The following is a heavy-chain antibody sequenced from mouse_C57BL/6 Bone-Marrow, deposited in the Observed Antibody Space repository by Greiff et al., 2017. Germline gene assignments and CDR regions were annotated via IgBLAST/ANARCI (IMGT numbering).Heavy chain of an antibody. V-gene: IGHV1-80*01. CDR1: GYAFSSYW. Sequence: VQLQESGAELVKPGASVKISCKASGYAFSSYWMNWVKQRPGKGLEWIGKIYPGDGDTNYNGKFKGKATLTADKSSSTAYMQLSSLTSEDAAVYFCARLGRGRPYWGRGNLVTVSA. CDR3: ARLGRGRPY. J-gene: IGHJ3*01. D-gene: IGHD3-3*01. CDR2: IYPGDGDT.